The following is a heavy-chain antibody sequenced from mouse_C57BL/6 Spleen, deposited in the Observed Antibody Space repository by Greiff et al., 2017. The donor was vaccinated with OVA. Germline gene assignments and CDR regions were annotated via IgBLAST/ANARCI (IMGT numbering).Heavy chain of an antibody. CDR2: IDPNSGGT. V-gene: IGHV1-72*01. CDR3: ARRDPWDYGNDYFDD. D-gene: IGHD1-1*01. Sequence: QVQLQQSGAELVKPGASVKLSCKASGYTFTSYWMHWVKQRPGRGLEWIGRIDPNSGGTKYNEKFKSKATLTVDKPSSTAYMQLSSLTSEDSAVYYCARRDPWDYGNDYFDDWGQGTTLTVSS. J-gene: IGHJ2*01. CDR1: GYTFTSYW.